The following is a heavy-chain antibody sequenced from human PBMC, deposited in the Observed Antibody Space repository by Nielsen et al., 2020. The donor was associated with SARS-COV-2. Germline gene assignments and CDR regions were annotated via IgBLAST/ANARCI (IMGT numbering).Heavy chain of an antibody. CDR1: GYTFNNYY. CDR2: INPMDSYT. Sequence: GESLKISCEGFGYTFNNYYISWVRQMPGKGLEWMGKINPMDSYTDYSPSFQGHVTISADKSISTAYLQWSSLKASDTAIYYCARRYYFDTLLDPWGQGALVTVSS. V-gene: IGHV5-10-1*01. D-gene: IGHD3-9*01. J-gene: IGHJ5*02. CDR3: ARRYYFDTLLDP.